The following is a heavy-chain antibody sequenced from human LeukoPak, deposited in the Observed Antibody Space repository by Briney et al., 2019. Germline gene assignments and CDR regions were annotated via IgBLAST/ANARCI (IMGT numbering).Heavy chain of an antibody. CDR2: ISWDGGIT. V-gene: IGHV3-43*01. Sequence: PGGSLRLSCEVSGFSFDVFTMYWVRQSPEKGLECVSFISWDGGITHYMDSVKGRFTISRDNNKNFLYLQMNDLRTEDTAIYYCAKGAVVTPGFFDYWGRGTLVTVSS. J-gene: IGHJ4*02. CDR1: GFSFDVFT. D-gene: IGHD2-21*02. CDR3: AKGAVVTPGFFDY.